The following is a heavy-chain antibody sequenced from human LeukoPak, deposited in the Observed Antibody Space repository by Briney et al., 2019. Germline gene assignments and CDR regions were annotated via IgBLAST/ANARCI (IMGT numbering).Heavy chain of an antibody. V-gene: IGHV3-21*01. Sequence: KSGGSLRLSCAASGFTFSSYSMNWVRQAPGKGLEWVSSISSSSSYIYYADSVKGRFTISRDNAKNSLYLQMNSLRAEDTAVYYCARDFLSPMSFYMDVWGKGTTVTVSS. D-gene: IGHD3-10*02. J-gene: IGHJ6*03. CDR1: GFTFSSYS. CDR2: ISSSSSYI. CDR3: ARDFLSPMSFYMDV.